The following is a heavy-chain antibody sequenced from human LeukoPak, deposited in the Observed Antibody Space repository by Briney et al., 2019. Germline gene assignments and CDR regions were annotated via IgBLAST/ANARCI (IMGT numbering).Heavy chain of an antibody. CDR2: TYYRSKWYN. V-gene: IGHV6-1*01. Sequence: SQTLSLTCAISGYSVSSNSAAWNWIRQSPSRGLEWLGRTYYRSKWYNDYAVSVKSRITINPDTSKSQFPLQLNSVTPEDTAVYYCARGGPNRGYDWDYFDYWGQGTLVTVSS. J-gene: IGHJ4*02. D-gene: IGHD5-12*01. CDR1: GYSVSSNSAA. CDR3: ARGGPNRGYDWDYFDY.